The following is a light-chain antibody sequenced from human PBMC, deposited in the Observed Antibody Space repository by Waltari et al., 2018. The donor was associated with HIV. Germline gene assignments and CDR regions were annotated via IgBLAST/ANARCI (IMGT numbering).Light chain of an antibody. V-gene: IGLV2-8*01. J-gene: IGLJ1*01. CDR3: SSYAGNNYYV. CDR1: GSDFGVYNY. Sequence: QSALNQPHSASGSPGQSVTISCTGTGSDFGVYNYVSWYQQHPGKAPKLMIYEVSKRPSGVPDLFSGSKSGNTASLTVSGLQAEDEADYYCSSYAGNNYYVFGSGTKVTVL. CDR2: EVS.